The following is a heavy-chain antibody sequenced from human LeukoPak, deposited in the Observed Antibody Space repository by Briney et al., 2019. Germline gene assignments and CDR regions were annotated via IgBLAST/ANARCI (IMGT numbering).Heavy chain of an antibody. J-gene: IGHJ4*02. CDR3: ARGGVGASFDY. CDR1: GGSFSGYY. CDR2: INHCGST. V-gene: IGHV4-34*01. D-gene: IGHD1-26*01. Sequence: SETLSLTCAVYGGSFSGYYWSWIRQPPGKGLEWIGEINHCGSTNYNPSLKSRVTISVDTSKNQFSLKLSSVTAADTAVYYCARGGVGASFDYWGQGTLVTVSS.